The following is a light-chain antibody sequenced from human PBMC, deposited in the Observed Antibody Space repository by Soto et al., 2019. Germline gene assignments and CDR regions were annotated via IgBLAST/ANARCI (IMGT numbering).Light chain of an antibody. J-gene: IGKJ2*01. CDR3: QQLNSSPRT. CDR1: QGISSY. CDR2: AAY. V-gene: IGKV1-9*01. Sequence: IQLTQSPSSLAASIGDRVTITCRAGQGISSYLAWYQQKPGKAPKLLIYAAYTLQRGVPSRFSGSGSGTDFTLTISSLQPEDSATYYCQQLNSSPRTFGQGTKLEIK.